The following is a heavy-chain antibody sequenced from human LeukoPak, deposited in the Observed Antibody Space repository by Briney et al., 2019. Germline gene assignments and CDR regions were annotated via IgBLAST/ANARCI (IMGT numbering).Heavy chain of an antibody. CDR2: INHSGST. D-gene: IGHD3-10*01. J-gene: IGHJ6*02. CDR1: GGSFSGYY. CDR3: ARGRWYYYGSGSYYGMDV. V-gene: IGHV4-34*01. Sequence: PSETLSLTCAVYGGSFSGYYWSWIRQPPGKGLEWIGEINHSGSTNYNPSLKSRVTISVDTSKNQFSLKLSSVTATDTAVYYCARGRWYYYGSGSYYGMDVWGQGTRSPSP.